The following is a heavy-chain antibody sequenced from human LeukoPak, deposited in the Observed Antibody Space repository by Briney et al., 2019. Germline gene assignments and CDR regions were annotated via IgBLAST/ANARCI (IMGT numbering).Heavy chain of an antibody. CDR3: ASIPMYYYDSSGYSHDAFDI. D-gene: IGHD3-22*01. CDR1: GFTFSSYA. CDR2: ISHSAGST. Sequence: GGSLRLSCAASGFTFSSYAMSWARQAPGKGLEWVSAISHSAGSTYYADSVKGRFTISRDSSQNTLYLQMNSLRAEDTAVYYCASIPMYYYDSSGYSHDAFDIWGQGTMVTVSS. V-gene: IGHV3-23*01. J-gene: IGHJ3*02.